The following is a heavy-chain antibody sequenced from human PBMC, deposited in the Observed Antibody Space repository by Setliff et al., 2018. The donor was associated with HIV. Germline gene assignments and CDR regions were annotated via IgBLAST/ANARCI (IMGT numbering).Heavy chain of an antibody. V-gene: IGHV4-34*01. CDR3: AKGVAGLQYYYYYMDV. CDR2: INHSGSA. Sequence: PSETLSLTCAVYGGSFSGYSWIWIRQPPGKGLEWIGEINHSGSANYNPSLKSRVTISVDTSKNQFSLKLSSVTAADTAVYYCAKGVAGLQYYYYYMDVWGKGTTVTVSS. J-gene: IGHJ6*03. D-gene: IGHD6-19*01. CDR1: GGSFSGYS.